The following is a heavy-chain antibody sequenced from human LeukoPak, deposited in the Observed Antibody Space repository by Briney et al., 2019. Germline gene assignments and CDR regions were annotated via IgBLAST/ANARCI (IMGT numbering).Heavy chain of an antibody. V-gene: IGHV7-4-1*02. Sequence: ASVKVSCKASGYTFTSYAMNWVRQAPGQGLEWMGWINTNTGNPTYAQGFTGRFVFSLDTSVSTAYLQISSLKAEDTAVYYCASSLTGDQYWYFDLWGRGTLVTVYS. CDR2: INTNTGNP. J-gene: IGHJ2*01. D-gene: IGHD3-9*01. CDR3: ASSLTGDQYWYFDL. CDR1: GYTFTSYA.